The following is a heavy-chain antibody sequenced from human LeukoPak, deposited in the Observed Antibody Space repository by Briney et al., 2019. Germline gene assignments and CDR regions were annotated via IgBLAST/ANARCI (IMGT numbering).Heavy chain of an antibody. V-gene: IGHV1-2*02. J-gene: IGHJ4*02. Sequence: ASVKASCKASGYTFTGYYMHWVRQAPEQGLEWMGWINPNSGGTNYAQKFQGRVTMTRDTSISTAYMELSRLRSDDTAVYYCARRYRYDYGGNSLGYWGQGTLVTVSS. D-gene: IGHD4-23*01. CDR2: INPNSGGT. CDR3: ARRYRYDYGGNSLGY. CDR1: GYTFTGYY.